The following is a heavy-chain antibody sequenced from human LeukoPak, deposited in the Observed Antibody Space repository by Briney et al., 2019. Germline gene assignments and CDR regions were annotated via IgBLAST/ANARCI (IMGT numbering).Heavy chain of an antibody. Sequence: GGSLRLSCAASGFTFSSYAMSWVRQAPGKGLAWLSAISDSGGSTFYADSVKGRFTISRDNSKNTLYLQMNSLRAEDTAVYYCAKSRYGDYYYYYGMDVWGRGTTVTVSS. V-gene: IGHV3-23*01. CDR1: GFTFSSYA. D-gene: IGHD4-17*01. CDR3: AKSRYGDYYYYYGMDV. CDR2: ISDSGGST. J-gene: IGHJ6*02.